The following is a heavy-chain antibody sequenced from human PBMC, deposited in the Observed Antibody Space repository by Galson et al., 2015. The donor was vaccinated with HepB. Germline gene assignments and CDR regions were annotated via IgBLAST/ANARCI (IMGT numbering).Heavy chain of an antibody. J-gene: IGHJ4*02. CDR3: ARGNIEVAAAGQTFDY. Sequence: SLRLSCAASGFTFSSYAMHWVRQAPGKGLEWVAVISYDGSNKYYADSVKGRFTISRDNSKNTLYLQMNSLRAEDTAVYYCARGNIEVAAAGQTFDYWGQGTLVTVSS. CDR1: GFTFSSYA. D-gene: IGHD6-13*01. V-gene: IGHV3-30-3*01. CDR2: ISYDGSNK.